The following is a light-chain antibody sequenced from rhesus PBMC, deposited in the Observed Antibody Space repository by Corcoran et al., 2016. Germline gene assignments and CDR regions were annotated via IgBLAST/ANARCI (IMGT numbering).Light chain of an antibody. CDR3: LQHNSYPLT. V-gene: IGKV1-28*01. CDR1: QGISSY. Sequence: DIQMTQSPSSLSASVGDTVTITCRASQGISSYLNWFQQKPGKAHKLLIYAASSLESGVPSRFSGSGSGTEVTLTISSLQPEDFAAYYCLQHNSYPLTFGGGTKVEIK. J-gene: IGKJ4*01. CDR2: AAS.